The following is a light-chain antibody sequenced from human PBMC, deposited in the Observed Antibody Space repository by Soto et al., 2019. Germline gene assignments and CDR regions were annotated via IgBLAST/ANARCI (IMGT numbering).Light chain of an antibody. CDR3: QQYNSYLLT. CDR2: DAS. V-gene: IGKV1-5*01. J-gene: IGKJ4*01. CDR1: QSISSW. Sequence: DIPMTQTPSTLSASVGDRVTITCRASQSISSWLAWYQQKPGKAPKLLIYDASSLDSGVPSRFSGSGSGTEFTLTISSLQPDDFATYYCQQYNSYLLTFGGGTRVEIK.